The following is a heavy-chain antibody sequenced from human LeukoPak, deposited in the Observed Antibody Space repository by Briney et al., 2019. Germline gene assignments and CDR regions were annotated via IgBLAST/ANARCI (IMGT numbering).Heavy chain of an antibody. CDR1: GFTFSSYA. Sequence: GGSLRLSCAASGFTFSSYAMSWVRQAPGKGLEWVSAISGSGGSTYYADSVKGRFTISRDNAKNSLYLQMNSLRAEDTAVYYCARDRAGYYDILTGYSTSYFDYWGQGTLVTVSS. CDR3: ARDRAGYYDILTGYSTSYFDY. CDR2: ISGSGGST. J-gene: IGHJ4*02. D-gene: IGHD3-9*01. V-gene: IGHV3-23*01.